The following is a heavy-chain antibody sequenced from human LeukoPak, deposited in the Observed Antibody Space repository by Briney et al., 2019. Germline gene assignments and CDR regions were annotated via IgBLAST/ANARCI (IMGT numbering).Heavy chain of an antibody. CDR3: ARLTTRIYFDY. J-gene: IGHJ4*02. Sequence: SETLSLTCTVSGGSISSYYWSWIRQPPGKGLEWIGYIYTSGSTNYNPSLKSRVTISVDTSKNQFSLKLSSVTAADTAVYYCARLTTRIYFDYWGQGTLVTVSS. V-gene: IGHV4-4*09. D-gene: IGHD1-1*01. CDR2: IYTSGST. CDR1: GGSISSYY.